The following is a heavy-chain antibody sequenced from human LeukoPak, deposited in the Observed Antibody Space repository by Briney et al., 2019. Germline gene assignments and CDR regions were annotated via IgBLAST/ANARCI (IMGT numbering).Heavy chain of an antibody. V-gene: IGHV3-21*01. J-gene: IGHJ4*02. D-gene: IGHD1-26*01. CDR3: ARDMDMYSGSYSFDY. CDR2: ISSSSSYI. Sequence: GGSLRLSCAASGFTFSSYSMNWVRQAPGKGLEWVSSISSSSSYIYYADSVKGRFTISRDNAKNSLYLQMNSLRAEDTAVYYCARDMDMYSGSYSFDYWGQGTLVTVSS. CDR1: GFTFSSYS.